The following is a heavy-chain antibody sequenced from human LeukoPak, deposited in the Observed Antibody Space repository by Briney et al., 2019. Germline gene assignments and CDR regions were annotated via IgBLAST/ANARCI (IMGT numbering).Heavy chain of an antibody. CDR1: GGSFSGYY. V-gene: IGHV4-34*01. J-gene: IGHJ5*02. D-gene: IGHD5-12*01. Sequence: SETLSLTCAVYGGSFSGYYWSWIRQPPGKGLEWIGEINHSGSTNYNPSLKSRVTISVDTSKNQFSLKLSSVTAADTAVYYCARGMWARLRAIKWFDPWGQGTLVTVSS. CDR2: INHSGST. CDR3: ARGMWARLRAIKWFDP.